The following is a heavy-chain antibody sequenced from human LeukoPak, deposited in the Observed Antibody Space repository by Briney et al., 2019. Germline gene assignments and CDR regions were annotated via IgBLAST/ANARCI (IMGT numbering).Heavy chain of an antibody. V-gene: IGHV1-18*01. Sequence: ASVKVSCKASGYTFTSSGISWVRQAPGQGLEWMGWISAYNGNTKYAQRFQGRVTMTTDTSTSTAYMDLRSLRSDDTAVYYCARESVDTAMVWIYWGQGTLVTVSS. J-gene: IGHJ4*02. D-gene: IGHD5-18*01. CDR1: GYTFTSSG. CDR3: ARESVDTAMVWIY. CDR2: ISAYNGNT.